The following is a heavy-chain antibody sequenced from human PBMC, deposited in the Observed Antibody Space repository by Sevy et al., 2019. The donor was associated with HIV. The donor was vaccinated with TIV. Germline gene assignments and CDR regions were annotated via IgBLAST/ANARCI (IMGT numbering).Heavy chain of an antibody. V-gene: IGHV1-18*01. CDR1: GYTFTSYG. CDR3: ARGGITICGSLIDYYMDV. CDR2: ISAYNGNT. J-gene: IGHJ6*03. Sequence: ASVKVSCKASGYTFTSYGISWVRQAPGQGLEWMGWISAYNGNTNYAQKLQGRVTMTTDTSTSTAYMELRSLRSDDTAVYYCARGGITICGSLIDYYMDVWGKGTTVTVSS. D-gene: IGHD3-3*01.